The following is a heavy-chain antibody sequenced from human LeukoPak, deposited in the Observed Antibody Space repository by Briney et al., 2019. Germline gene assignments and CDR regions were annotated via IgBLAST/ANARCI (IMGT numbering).Heavy chain of an antibody. D-gene: IGHD3-10*01. CDR1: GYTFTGYY. V-gene: IGHV1-2*02. CDR2: INPNSGGT. J-gene: IGHJ4*02. CDR3: ASLHAPNYYGSGTFDY. Sequence: ASVKVSCKASGYTFTGYYMHWVRQAPGQGLEWMGWINPNSGGTNYAQKFQGRVTMTRDTSISTAYMELSRLRSDDTAVYYCASLHAPNYYGSGTFDYWGQGTLVTVSS.